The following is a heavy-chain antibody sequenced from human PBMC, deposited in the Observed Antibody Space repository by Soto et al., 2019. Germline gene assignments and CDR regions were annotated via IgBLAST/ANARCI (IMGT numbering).Heavy chain of an antibody. Sequence: QVQLVESGGGVVQPGRSLRLSCAASGFTFSSYAMHWVRQAPGKGLEWVAVISYDGSNKYYADSVKGRFTISRDNSKNTLYLQMNSLRAEDTAVHYCARAEGGAAAGYNWFDPWGQGTMVTVSS. CDR3: ARAEGGAAAGYNWFDP. CDR1: GFTFSSYA. CDR2: ISYDGSNK. D-gene: IGHD6-13*01. J-gene: IGHJ5*02. V-gene: IGHV3-30-3*01.